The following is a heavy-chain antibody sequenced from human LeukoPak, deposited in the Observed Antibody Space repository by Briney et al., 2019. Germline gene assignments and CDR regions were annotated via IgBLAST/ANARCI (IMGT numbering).Heavy chain of an antibody. CDR2: ISWNSGSI. CDR3: AREKRVPYYYDSSGFYYYGMDV. J-gene: IGHJ6*02. D-gene: IGHD3-22*01. CDR1: GFTFDDYA. Sequence: GGSLRLSCAASGFTFDDYAMPWVRQAPGKGLEWVSGISWNSGSIGYADSVKGRFTISRDNAKNSLYLQMNSLRAEDTAVYYCAREKRVPYYYDSSGFYYYGMDVWGQGTTVTVSS. V-gene: IGHV3-9*01.